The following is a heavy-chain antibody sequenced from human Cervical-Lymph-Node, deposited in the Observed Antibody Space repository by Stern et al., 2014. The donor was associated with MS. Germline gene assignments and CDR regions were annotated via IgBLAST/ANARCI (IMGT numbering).Heavy chain of an antibody. D-gene: IGHD2-21*01. CDR3: TRGGSPTLWTNRPSDY. J-gene: IGHJ4*02. CDR1: GFTFSDYS. Sequence: QVQLVQSGGGLVKPGGSLRLSCVASGFTFSDYSMSWIRQAPGKGLEWVSYITHSGDKTYFADSVKGRFTISRDNAKNSVYLQMSGLGAEDTAVYYCTRGGSPTLWTNRPSDYWGQGTLVTVSS. V-gene: IGHV3-11*01. CDR2: ITHSGDKT.